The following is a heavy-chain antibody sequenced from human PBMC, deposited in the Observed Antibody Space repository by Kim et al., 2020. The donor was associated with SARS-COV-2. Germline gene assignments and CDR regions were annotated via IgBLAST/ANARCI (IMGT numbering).Heavy chain of an antibody. CDR3: ARGVPGSGSYYNVPQLGGMGDYYYYGMDV. CDR1: GGSISSYY. Sequence: SETLSLTCTVSGGSISSYYWSWIRQPPGKGLEWIGYIYYSGSTNYNPSLKSRVTISVDTSKNQFSLKLSSVTAADTAVYYCARGVPGSGSYYNVPQLGGMGDYYYYGMDVWGQGTTVTVSS. J-gene: IGHJ6*02. CDR2: IYYSGST. V-gene: IGHV4-59*01. D-gene: IGHD3-10*01.